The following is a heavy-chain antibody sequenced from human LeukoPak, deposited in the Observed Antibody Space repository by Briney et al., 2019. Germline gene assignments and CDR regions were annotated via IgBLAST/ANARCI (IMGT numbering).Heavy chain of an antibody. CDR3: TADLPGGSSLFDY. CDR2: FKSKTDGGTT. D-gene: IGHD1-26*01. J-gene: IGHJ4*02. V-gene: IGHV3-15*01. CDR1: GFTFSSYE. Sequence: PGGSLRLSCAASGFTFSSYEMNWVRQAPGKGLEWVGRFKSKTDGGTTDYVAPVRGRFTISRDDSENMLFLQMNSLTTEDTAVYYCTADLPGGSSLFDYWGQGTLVTVSS.